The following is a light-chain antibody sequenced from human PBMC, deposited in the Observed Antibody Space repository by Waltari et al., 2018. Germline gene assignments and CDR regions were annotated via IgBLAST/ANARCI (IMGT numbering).Light chain of an antibody. J-gene: IGLJ2*01. CDR2: EVS. V-gene: IGLV2-8*01. Sequence: QSALTQPPSASGSPGQSVTISCTGTSSDVGGYNSVSWYQQHPGKAPKRMIYEVSKRPSGVPDRFPGSKSGNTASLTVSGLQAEDEADYYCSSYAGSNNLVFGGGTKLTVL. CDR1: SSDVGGYNS. CDR3: SSYAGSNNLV.